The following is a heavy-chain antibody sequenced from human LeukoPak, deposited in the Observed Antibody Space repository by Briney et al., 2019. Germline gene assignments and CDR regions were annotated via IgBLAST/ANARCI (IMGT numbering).Heavy chain of an antibody. CDR3: ARAVSTYGLDS. CDR2: ITSTSSYT. J-gene: IGHJ4*02. D-gene: IGHD3-10*01. V-gene: IGHV3-21*01. CDR1: GFSFSTFG. Sequence: PGGSLRLSCAASGFSFSTFGMNWVRQAPGKGLECVSSITSTSSYTYYAGSVKGRFTISRDDAKNSLYLQMNSLRAEDTAVYYCARAVSTYGLDSWGQGTLVTVSS.